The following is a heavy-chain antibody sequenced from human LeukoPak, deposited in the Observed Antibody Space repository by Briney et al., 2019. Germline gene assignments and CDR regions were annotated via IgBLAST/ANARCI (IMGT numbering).Heavy chain of an antibody. V-gene: IGHV3-33*01. D-gene: IGHD5-18*01. Sequence: GGSLRLSCAASGFTFSSYGMHWVRQAPGKGLEWVAVIWYDGSNKYYADSVKGRFTIYRDNSKNTLYLQMNSLRAEDTAVYYCARTLRGYSYGHFDYWGQGTLVTVSS. J-gene: IGHJ4*02. CDR2: IWYDGSNK. CDR1: GFTFSSYG. CDR3: ARTLRGYSYGHFDY.